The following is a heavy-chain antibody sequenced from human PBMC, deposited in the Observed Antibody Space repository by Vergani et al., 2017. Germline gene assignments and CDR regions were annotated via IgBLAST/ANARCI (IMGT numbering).Heavy chain of an antibody. CDR3: ARVSTSSNRYYFDD. CDR2: INPNSGGT. Sequence: QVQLVQSGAEVKKPGASVKVSCKASGYTFTDYFMHWVRQAPGRGLEWMGWINPNSGGTNYAQKFQGRVTMTRDTSISTTYMELSNLRSDDTAVYYCARVSTSSNRYYFDDWGQGTLVTVSS. V-gene: IGHV1-2*02. CDR1: GYTFTDYF. J-gene: IGHJ4*03. D-gene: IGHD6-13*01.